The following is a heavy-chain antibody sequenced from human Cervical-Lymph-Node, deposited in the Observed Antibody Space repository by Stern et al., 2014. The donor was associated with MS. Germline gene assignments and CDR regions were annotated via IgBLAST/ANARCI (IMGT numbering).Heavy chain of an antibody. CDR2: IWYDGSNE. V-gene: IGHV3-33*01. CDR3: TRGDVQKYGDF. Sequence: MQLVESGGGVVPPGTSLRLSCAASGFTFNKYGMHWVRQAPGKGLEWVEVIWYDGSNEDYAASVKGRFTSSRDTSKNTLYLQMNSLRAEDTAVYYCTRGDVQKYGDFWGQGTLVTVPS. J-gene: IGHJ4*02. CDR1: GFTFNKYG. D-gene: IGHD3-10*01.